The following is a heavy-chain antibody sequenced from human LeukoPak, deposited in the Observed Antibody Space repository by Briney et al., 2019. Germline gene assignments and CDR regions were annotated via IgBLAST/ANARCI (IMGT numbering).Heavy chain of an antibody. J-gene: IGHJ4*02. D-gene: IGHD3-3*01. CDR3: ARLRFLEWLLDA. CDR2: LYYSGST. V-gene: IGHV4-39*07. CDR1: GGSISSSSYY. Sequence: SETLSLTCTASGGSISSSSYYWAWIRQPPGKGLEWIATLYYSGSTYYNPSLKSRVTISIDTSKNQFSLRLSSVTAADTAVYYCARLRFLEWLLDAWGQGTLVTVSS.